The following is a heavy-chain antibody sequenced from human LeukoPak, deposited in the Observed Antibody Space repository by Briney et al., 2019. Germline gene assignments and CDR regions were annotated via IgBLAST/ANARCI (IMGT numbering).Heavy chain of an antibody. CDR1: GFTFSSYE. J-gene: IGHJ4*02. Sequence: GGSLRLSCAASGFTFSSYEMNWVRQAPGKGLEWVSYISSSGSTIYYADSVKGRFTISRDNAKNSLYLQMNSLRDEDTAVYYCARGELHSSGWYYFDYWGQGTLVTVSS. CDR3: ARGELHSSGWYYFDY. D-gene: IGHD6-19*01. V-gene: IGHV3-48*03. CDR2: ISSSGSTI.